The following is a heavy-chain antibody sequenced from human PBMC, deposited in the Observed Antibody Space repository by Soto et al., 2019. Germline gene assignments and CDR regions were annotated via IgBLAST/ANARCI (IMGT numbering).Heavy chain of an antibody. CDR3: ARGIGVFDS. V-gene: IGHV4-30-4*01. J-gene: IGHJ4*02. CDR1: GDSISTYDYY. CDR2: IYYSGTT. D-gene: IGHD3-10*01. Sequence: PSETLSLTCTVSGDSISTYDYYWSWFRQPPGEGLRWIGYIYYSGTTYYNPSLKSRVTLSMDTSKNQFSLRLSSVTAADTAVYYCARGIGVFDSWGQGTLVTV.